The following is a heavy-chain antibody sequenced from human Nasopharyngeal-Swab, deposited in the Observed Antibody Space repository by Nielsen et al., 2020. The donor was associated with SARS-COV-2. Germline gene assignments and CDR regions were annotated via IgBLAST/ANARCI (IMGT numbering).Heavy chain of an antibody. CDR2: INGDAKET. Sequence: GVLKISCVASGFTFPTYAMNWVRQAQGKGLEWVSSINGDAKETFYADSVRGRFTISRDNSGNALYLQMNSLRADDTALYYCARGWSNYGGDIHYWGQGTLVTVAS. D-gene: IGHD4-23*01. CDR3: ARGWSNYGGDIHY. J-gene: IGHJ4*02. V-gene: IGHV3-23*01. CDR1: GFTFPTYA.